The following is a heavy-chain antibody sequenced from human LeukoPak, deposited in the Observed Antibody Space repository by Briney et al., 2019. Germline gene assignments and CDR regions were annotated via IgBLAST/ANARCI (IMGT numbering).Heavy chain of an antibody. D-gene: IGHD6-6*01. CDR3: ARVRTSSSSLGH. V-gene: IGHV5-51*01. CDR1: GFTFSSNY. J-gene: IGHJ4*02. CDR2: IYGGDSDT. Sequence: GESLKISCKGSGFTFSSNYIAWVRQMPGKGLEWMGIIYGGDSDTRYSPSFEGQVTIAADKSLSTAYLEWSSLKAADTAMYYCARVRTSSSSLGHWGQGTLVTVSS.